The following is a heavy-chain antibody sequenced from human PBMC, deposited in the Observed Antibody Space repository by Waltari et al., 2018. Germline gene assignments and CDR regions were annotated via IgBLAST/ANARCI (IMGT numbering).Heavy chain of an antibody. Sequence: EVQLVESGGGLIQPGGSLRLSCEASGLTVSRNYMNWVRQAPGEGREWLSAFYRGGNTFYAYSVKGRFNISIDKSKNTLYLQMNSLRVDDTAVYYCARDDSYGQFMRFDFWGQGTVVTVSS. V-gene: IGHV3-53*01. D-gene: IGHD5-18*01. J-gene: IGHJ4*02. CDR3: ARDDSYGQFMRFDF. CDR2: FYRGGNT. CDR1: GLTVSRNY.